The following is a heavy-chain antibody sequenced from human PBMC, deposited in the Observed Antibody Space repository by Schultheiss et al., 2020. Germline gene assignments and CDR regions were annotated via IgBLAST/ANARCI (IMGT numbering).Heavy chain of an antibody. Sequence: SQTLSLTCAVSGGSISSGGYSWSWIRQPPGKGLEWIGYIYSSGSTYYNPSLKSRVTISVDTSKNQFSLKLTSVTAADTAVYYCARVTVYSSSWLPMDVWGQGTTVTVSS. D-gene: IGHD6-13*01. CDR3: ARVTVYSSSWLPMDV. CDR2: IYSSGST. CDR1: GGSISSGGYS. V-gene: IGHV4-30-4*07. J-gene: IGHJ6*02.